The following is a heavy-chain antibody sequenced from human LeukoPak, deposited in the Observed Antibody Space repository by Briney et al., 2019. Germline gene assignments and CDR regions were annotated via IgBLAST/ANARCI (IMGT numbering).Heavy chain of an antibody. Sequence: PGGSLRLSCAASGFTFSTYAMHWVRQAPGKGLEWVAVISYDGSNKYYADSVKGRFTISRDDAKNSLYLQMNSLRAEDTAVYYCARSRSYYPADYWGQGTPVTVSS. CDR1: GFTFSTYA. D-gene: IGHD1-26*01. V-gene: IGHV3-30-3*01. CDR3: ARSRSYYPADY. J-gene: IGHJ4*02. CDR2: ISYDGSNK.